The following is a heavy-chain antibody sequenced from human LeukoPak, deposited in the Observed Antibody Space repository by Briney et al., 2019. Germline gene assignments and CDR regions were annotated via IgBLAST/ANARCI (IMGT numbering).Heavy chain of an antibody. V-gene: IGHV3-74*01. CDR3: ATVSEY. Sequence: GGSLRLSCAASGFTFNYFWMPWVRQVPGKGLVWVSGINNDGTATYYADSVKGRLTISRDNAKNTVYLQMNGLRAEDTTVYYCATVSEYWGQGTLVTVSS. CDR1: GFTFNYFW. J-gene: IGHJ4*02. CDR2: INNDGTAT.